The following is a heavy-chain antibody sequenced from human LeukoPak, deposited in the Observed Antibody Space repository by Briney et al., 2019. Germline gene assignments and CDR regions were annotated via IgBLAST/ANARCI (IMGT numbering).Heavy chain of an antibody. D-gene: IGHD3-22*01. J-gene: IGHJ4*02. V-gene: IGHV1-2*06. CDR2: INPNSGGT. CDR1: GYTSTGYY. CDR3: ARGYDSSGYSDTNFDY. Sequence: ASVKVSCKASGYTSTGYYMHWVRQAPGQGLEWMGRINPNSGGTNYAQKFQGRVTMTRDTSISTAYMELSRLRSDDTAVYYCARGYDSSGYSDTNFDYWGQGTLVTVSS.